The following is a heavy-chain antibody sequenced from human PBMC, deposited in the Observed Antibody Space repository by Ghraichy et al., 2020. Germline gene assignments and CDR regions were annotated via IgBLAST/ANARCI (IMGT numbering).Heavy chain of an antibody. CDR2: FDPEDGET. J-gene: IGHJ6*03. V-gene: IGHV1-24*01. CDR3: ATSTSRDYYYMDV. CDR1: GYTLTELS. Sequence: ASVKVSCKVSGYTLTELSMHWVRQAPGKGLEWMGGFDPEDGETVYAQKFQGRVTMTEDTSTDTAYMELSSLRSEDTAVYYCATSTSRDYYYMDVWGKGTTVTVSS.